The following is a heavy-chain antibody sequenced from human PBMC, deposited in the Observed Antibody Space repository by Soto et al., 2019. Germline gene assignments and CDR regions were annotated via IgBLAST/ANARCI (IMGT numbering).Heavy chain of an antibody. Sequence: SETLSLTCTVSGGSIGSYYGSWIRQPPGKGLEWIGYIYYSGSTNYNPSLKSRVTISVDTSKNQFSLKLSSVTAADTAVYYCARGLIMITFGGVIDYFDYWGQGTLVTVSS. D-gene: IGHD3-16*02. CDR3: ARGLIMITFGGVIDYFDY. CDR1: GGSIGSYY. CDR2: IYYSGST. V-gene: IGHV4-59*01. J-gene: IGHJ4*02.